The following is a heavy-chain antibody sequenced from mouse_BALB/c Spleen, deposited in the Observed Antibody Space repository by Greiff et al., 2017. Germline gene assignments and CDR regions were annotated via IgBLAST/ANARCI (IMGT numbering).Heavy chain of an antibody. V-gene: IGHV5-17*02. CDR1: GFTFSSFG. D-gene: IGHD2-4*01. Sequence: EVQRVESGGGLVQPGGSRKLSCAASGFTFSSFGMHWVRQAPEKGLEWVAYISSGSSTIYYADTVKGRFTISRDNPKNTLFLQMTSLRSEDTAMYYCARRITTGYAMDYWGQGTSVTVSS. CDR3: ARRITTGYAMDY. CDR2: ISSGSSTI. J-gene: IGHJ4*01.